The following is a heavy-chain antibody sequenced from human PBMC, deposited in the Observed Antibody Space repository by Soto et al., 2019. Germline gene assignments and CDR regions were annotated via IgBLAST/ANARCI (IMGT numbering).Heavy chain of an antibody. CDR3: ARDSGVELPSYYYYYGMDV. Sequence: GGSLRLSCAASGFTFSSYSMNWVRQAPGKGLEWVSYISSSSSTIYYADSVKGRFTISRDNAKNSLYLQMNSLRDEDTAVYYCARDSGVELPSYYYYYGMDVWGQGTTVTVSS. J-gene: IGHJ6*02. V-gene: IGHV3-48*02. CDR1: GFTFSSYS. CDR2: ISSSSSTI. D-gene: IGHD1-7*01.